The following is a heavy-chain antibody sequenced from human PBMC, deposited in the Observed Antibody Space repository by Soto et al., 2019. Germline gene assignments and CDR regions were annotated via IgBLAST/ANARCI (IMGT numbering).Heavy chain of an antibody. V-gene: IGHV3-23*01. Sequence: EVQLLESGGGLVQPGGSLRLSCAASGFTFSSYAMSWVRQAPGKGLEWVSIIGVGGGDRYYPESVKGRFTISRDNSRDKLDLEMNSLRDEDTAVYYCARVRFGELVWGQGTLVTVSS. CDR2: IGVGGGDR. D-gene: IGHD3-10*01. CDR1: GFTFSSYA. J-gene: IGHJ4*02. CDR3: ARVRFGELV.